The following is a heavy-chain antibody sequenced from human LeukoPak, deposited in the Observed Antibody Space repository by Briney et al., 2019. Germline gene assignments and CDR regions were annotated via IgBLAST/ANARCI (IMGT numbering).Heavy chain of an antibody. Sequence: SETLSLTCAVYGGSFSGYYWSWIRQPPGKGLEWIGEINHSGSTNYNPSLKSRVTISVDTSKNQFSLKLSSVTAADTAVYYCARSTAGELLLGWFDPWGQGTLVTVSS. D-gene: IGHD3-10*01. CDR3: ARSTAGELLLGWFDP. V-gene: IGHV4-34*01. J-gene: IGHJ5*02. CDR1: GGSFSGYY. CDR2: INHSGST.